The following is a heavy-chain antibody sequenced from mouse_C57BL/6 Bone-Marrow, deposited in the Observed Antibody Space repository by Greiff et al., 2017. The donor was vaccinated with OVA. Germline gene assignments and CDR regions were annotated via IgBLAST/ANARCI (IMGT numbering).Heavy chain of an antibody. CDR1: GFTFSDYY. J-gene: IGHJ4*01. V-gene: IGHV5-12*01. D-gene: IGHD2-1*01. CDR3: ARHRGLYYGNYVDYAMDY. Sequence: EVQVVESGGGLVQPGGSLKLSCAASGFTFSDYYMYWVRQTPEKRLEWVAYISNGGGSTYYPDTVKGRFTISRDNAKNTLYLQMSRLKSEDTAMYYCARHRGLYYGNYVDYAMDYWGQGTSVTVSA. CDR2: ISNGGGST.